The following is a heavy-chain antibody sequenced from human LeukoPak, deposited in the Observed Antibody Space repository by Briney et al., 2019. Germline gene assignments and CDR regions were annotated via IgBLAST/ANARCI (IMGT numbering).Heavy chain of an antibody. CDR1: GFTVSSNY. V-gene: IGHV3-53*01. CDR2: IYSGGST. D-gene: IGHD3-10*01. Sequence: GGSLRLSCASSGFTVSSNYMSWVRQAPGKGLEWVSVIYSGGSTYYADSVKGRFTISRDNSKNTLYLQMNSLRAEDTAVYYCASGSGSYRTPYYYMDVWGKGTTVTVSS. CDR3: ASGSGSYRTPYYYMDV. J-gene: IGHJ6*03.